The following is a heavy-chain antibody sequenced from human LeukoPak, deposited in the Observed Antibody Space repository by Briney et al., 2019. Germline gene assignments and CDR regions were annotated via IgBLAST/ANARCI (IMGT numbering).Heavy chain of an antibody. Sequence: GGSLRLSCAASRVTFDDYGLNWVRQAPGKGLEWVSGINCIGDRTAYADSVKGRFTIFRDNAKNSLYLQMNSLRAEDTDFYCAREVKGAAFCGGDCYYGNWFDPWGQGTLVIVSS. CDR2: INCIGDRT. CDR1: RVTFDDYG. V-gene: IGHV3-20*04. J-gene: IGHJ5*02. D-gene: IGHD2-21*02. CDR3: AREVKGAAFCGGDCYYGNWFDP.